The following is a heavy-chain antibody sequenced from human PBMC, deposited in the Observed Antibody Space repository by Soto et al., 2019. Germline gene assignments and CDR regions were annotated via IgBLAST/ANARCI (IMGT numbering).Heavy chain of an antibody. CDR2: IKQDGSEI. CDR1: GFSITTYW. V-gene: IGHV3-7*01. CDR3: ARDVGFDYVN. Sequence: EVQLVESGGGLVQPGGSLRISCAVSGFSITTYWMSWVRQAPGKGLQWVASIKQDGSEIYYLDSVRGRFTISRASAENTLHLLTNRPSGKQTGVYFSARDVGFDYVNWGQGTLVTVSS. D-gene: IGHD3-16*01. J-gene: IGHJ4*02.